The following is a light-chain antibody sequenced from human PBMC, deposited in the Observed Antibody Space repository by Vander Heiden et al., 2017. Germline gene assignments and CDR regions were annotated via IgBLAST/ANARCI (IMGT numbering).Light chain of an antibody. CDR2: DVS. V-gene: IGLV2-14*03. CDR3: CSYTTSSTLV. CDR1: SSDIGGYKY. Sequence: QSALIQPASVSGSPGQSITITCTGTSSDIGGYKYVSWYQQHPGNAPKVIIFDVSNRTSVISNRFSGSKSGNTASLTISGLQAEDEADYYCCSYTTSSTLVFGTGTKVTVL. J-gene: IGLJ1*01.